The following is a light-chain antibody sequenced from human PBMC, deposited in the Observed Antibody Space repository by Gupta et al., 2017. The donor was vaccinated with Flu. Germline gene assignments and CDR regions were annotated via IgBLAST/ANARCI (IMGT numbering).Light chain of an antibody. Sequence: ATLSLSSVERATIPCRASQGVISNYLAWYQQKPGKAPRLLIYIASSRETGVPARFSGGGSGTDFTLTISRLQPEDFAAYYCQHYGSPPTTFGQGTKVEIK. V-gene: IGKV3-20*01. CDR2: IAS. CDR1: QGVISNY. J-gene: IGKJ1*01. CDR3: QHYGSPPTT.